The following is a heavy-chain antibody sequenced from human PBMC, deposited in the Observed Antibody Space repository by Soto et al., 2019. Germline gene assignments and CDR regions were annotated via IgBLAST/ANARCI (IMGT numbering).Heavy chain of an antibody. CDR1: GGSISSSNW. J-gene: IGHJ1*01. Sequence: QVQLQESGPGLVKPSGTLSLTCAVSGGSISSSNWWSWVRQPPGKGLEWIGEIYHSGSTNYNPSLMRRVTMSIDESKNQFCLNLSSVTAADTAVYYWASAHFAWGSYPMGDCGQWNRVRASS. CDR3: ASAHFAWGSYPMGD. CDR2: IYHSGST. V-gene: IGHV4-4*02. D-gene: IGHD3-16*02.